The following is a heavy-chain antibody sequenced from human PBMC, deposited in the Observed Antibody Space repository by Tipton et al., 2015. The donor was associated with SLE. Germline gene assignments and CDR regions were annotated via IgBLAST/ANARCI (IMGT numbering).Heavy chain of an antibody. Sequence: TLSLTCSVSGDSLSSGGYYWSWIRQHPGKGPEWIGTIYYTGSTYYNPSLKSRVTVSVDTSKNQFSLKLSSVTAADTAVYYCASRGIAAAGTGTYAFDIWGQGTMVTVSS. D-gene: IGHD6-13*01. V-gene: IGHV4-39*07. J-gene: IGHJ3*02. CDR1: GDSLSSGGYY. CDR2: IYYTGST. CDR3: ASRGIAAAGTGTYAFDI.